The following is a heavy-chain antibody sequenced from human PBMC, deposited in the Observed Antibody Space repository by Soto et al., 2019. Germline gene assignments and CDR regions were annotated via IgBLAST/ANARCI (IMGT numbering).Heavy chain of an antibody. D-gene: IGHD1-26*01. CDR1: AFTFENLG. Sequence: PGGSLRLSFQASAFTFENLGMGWVRQAQGKGLEWISSISGSGFKKYYADSVKGRFTISRDNSKSTVYLELNNLSAEDTAVYHCAKNQGVELVPLATVDWFDPWGQGSVVTVSS. V-gene: IGHV3-23*01. J-gene: IGHJ5*02. CDR2: ISGSGFKK. CDR3: AKNQGVELVPLATVDWFDP.